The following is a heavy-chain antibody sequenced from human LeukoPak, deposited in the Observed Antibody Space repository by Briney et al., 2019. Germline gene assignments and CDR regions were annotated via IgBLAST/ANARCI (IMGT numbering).Heavy chain of an antibody. CDR1: GFSFSAYD. CDR2: IQYDGSNK. CDR3: ARHLTYAFDY. D-gene: IGHD4-17*01. J-gene: IGHJ4*02. V-gene: IGHV3-30*19. Sequence: GGSLRLSCAASGFSFSAYDMHWVRQAPGKGLEWVAYIQYDGSNKYFADSVKGRFTISRDNSKSTLYLQMNSLRAEDTAVYYCARHLTYAFDYWGQGTLVTVSS.